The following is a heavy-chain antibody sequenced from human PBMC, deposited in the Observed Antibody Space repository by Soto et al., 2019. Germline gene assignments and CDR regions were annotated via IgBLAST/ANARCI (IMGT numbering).Heavy chain of an antibody. J-gene: IGHJ4*02. CDR3: ARGNRTMIVVVSYYFDY. D-gene: IGHD3-22*01. Sequence: GASVKVSCKASGYTFTSCDINWVRQATGQGLEWMGWMNPNSGNTGYAQKFQGRVTMTRNTSISTAYMELSSLRSEDTAVYYCARGNRTMIVVVSYYFDYWGQGTLVTVS. CDR2: MNPNSGNT. CDR1: GYTFTSCD. V-gene: IGHV1-8*01.